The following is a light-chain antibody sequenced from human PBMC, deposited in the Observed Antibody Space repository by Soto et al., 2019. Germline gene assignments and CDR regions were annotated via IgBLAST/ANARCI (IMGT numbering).Light chain of an antibody. CDR2: DAF. V-gene: IGKV1-39*01. CDR1: QDISDY. Sequence: DIQCTQSPCLLSASVVGRVTMSCRASQDISDYLAWYQQTPGKAPKLLISDAFRLESGVPSRFRGSGSGTDFTLTISSLQPEDFATYYCQQTYSNPRTFGQGTKVDIK. CDR3: QQTYSNPRT. J-gene: IGKJ2*01.